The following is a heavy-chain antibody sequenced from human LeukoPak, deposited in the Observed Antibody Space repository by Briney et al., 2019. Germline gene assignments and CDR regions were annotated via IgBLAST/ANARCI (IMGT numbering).Heavy chain of an antibody. Sequence: GGSLRLSCAASGFTVSSNYMSWVRQAPGKGLEWVSVIYSGGSTYYADSVKGRFTISRDNSKNTLYLQMNSLRAEDTAVYYCARSYCSGGSCFSGFDYWGQGTLVTVSS. CDR1: GFTVSSNY. CDR3: ARSYCSGGSCFSGFDY. D-gene: IGHD2-15*01. CDR2: IYSGGST. J-gene: IGHJ4*02. V-gene: IGHV3-66*01.